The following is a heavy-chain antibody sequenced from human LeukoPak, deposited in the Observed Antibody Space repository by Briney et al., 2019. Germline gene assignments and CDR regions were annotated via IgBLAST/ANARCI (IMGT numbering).Heavy chain of an antibody. D-gene: IGHD4-17*01. V-gene: IGHV3-21*01. CDR1: GFTFSSYS. J-gene: IGHJ6*02. CDR2: ISSSSSYI. CDR3: ARDWRDGGDYGEYALEYYGMDV. Sequence: GGSLRLSCAASGFTFSSYSMNWVRQAPGKGLEWVSSISSSSSYIYYADSVKGRFTISRDNAKNSLYLQMNSLRAEDTAVYYCARDWRDGGDYGEYALEYYGMDVWGRGTTVTVSS.